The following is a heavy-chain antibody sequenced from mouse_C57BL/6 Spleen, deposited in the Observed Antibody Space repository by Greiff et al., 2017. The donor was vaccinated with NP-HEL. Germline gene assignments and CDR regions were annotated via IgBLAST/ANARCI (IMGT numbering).Heavy chain of an antibody. D-gene: IGHD2-5*01. CDR2: IDPETGGT. J-gene: IGHJ1*03. Sequence: VHLVESGAELVRPGASVTLSCKASGYTFTDYEMHWVKQTPVHGLEWIGAIDPETGGTAYNQKFKGKAILTADKSSSTAYMELRSLTSEDSAVYYCTRNYYSNEYFDVWGTGTTVTVSS. V-gene: IGHV1-15*01. CDR1: GYTFTDYE. CDR3: TRNYYSNEYFDV.